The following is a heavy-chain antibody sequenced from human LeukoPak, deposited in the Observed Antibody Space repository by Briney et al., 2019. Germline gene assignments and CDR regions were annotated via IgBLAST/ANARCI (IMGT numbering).Heavy chain of an antibody. CDR3: ARVNDVAVVAAAAPHFEY. Sequence: ASVKVSCKPSGYTFISYGISWVRQAPGQGREWVGWISAYEGDTDYAQKFQGRVAMTTDTSTNTVYMELRSLRSDDTAVYYCARVNDVAVVAAAAPHFEYWGQGTLATVSS. CDR2: ISAYEGDT. J-gene: IGHJ4*02. D-gene: IGHD2-15*01. V-gene: IGHV1-18*01. CDR1: GYTFISYG.